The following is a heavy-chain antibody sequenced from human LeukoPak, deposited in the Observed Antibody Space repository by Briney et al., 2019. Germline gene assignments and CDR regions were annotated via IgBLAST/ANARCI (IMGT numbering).Heavy chain of an antibody. CDR2: ISHSERT. D-gene: IGHD6-25*01. J-gene: IGHJ4*02. CDR1: GGSFSGYY. Sequence: SETLSLTCAVYGGSFSGYYWTWIRQPPGKGLEWIGEISHSERTNSNPSRKSRVTMSLDTSKNQFSLKLTSVTAADTAVYYCARLRQIVAANADPSSGFDHWGQGTLVTVSS. V-gene: IGHV4-34*01. CDR3: ARLRQIVAANADPSSGFDH.